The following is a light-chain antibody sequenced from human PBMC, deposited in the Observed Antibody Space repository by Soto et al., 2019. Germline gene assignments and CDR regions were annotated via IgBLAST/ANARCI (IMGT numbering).Light chain of an antibody. CDR3: QQRNIWPPVT. CDR2: GAF. Sequence: EIVVTQSPGSLSLSPGERATLACMASPSVTNFLAWYQQKPGQAPRLLIYGAFNRATGIPARFSGSGSGTDFTLTISSLEPEDSAIYYCQQRNIWPPVTFGQGTRLEIK. J-gene: IGKJ5*01. CDR1: PSVTNF. V-gene: IGKV3-11*01.